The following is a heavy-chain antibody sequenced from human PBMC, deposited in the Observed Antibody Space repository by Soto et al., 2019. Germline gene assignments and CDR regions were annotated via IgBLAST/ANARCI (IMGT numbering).Heavy chain of an antibody. CDR2: ISGSGGST. D-gene: IGHD3-10*01. V-gene: IGHV3-23*01. CDR1: GFTFSSYA. CDR3: AKSRYGSGSYYNWVNYYYYYYGMDV. Sequence: PGGSLRLSCAASGFTFSSYAMSWVRQAPGKGLEWVSAISGSGGSTYYADSVKGRFTISRDNSKNTLYLQMNSLRAEDTAVYYCAKSRYGSGSYYNWVNYYYYYYGMDVWGQGTTVTVSS. J-gene: IGHJ6*02.